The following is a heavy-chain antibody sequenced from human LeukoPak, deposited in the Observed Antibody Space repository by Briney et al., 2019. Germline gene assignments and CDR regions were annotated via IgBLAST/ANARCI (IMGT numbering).Heavy chain of an antibody. CDR3: ARVGQWLGYHFDY. D-gene: IGHD6-19*01. CDR1: GGSFSGYY. CDR2: INHSGST. J-gene: IGHJ4*02. V-gene: IGHV4-34*01. Sequence: PSETLSLTCAVYGGSFSGYYWSWIRQPPGKGLEWIGEINHSGSTNYNPSLKSRVTISVDTSKNQFSLKLSSVTAADTAVYYCARVGQWLGYHFDYWGQGTLVTVSS.